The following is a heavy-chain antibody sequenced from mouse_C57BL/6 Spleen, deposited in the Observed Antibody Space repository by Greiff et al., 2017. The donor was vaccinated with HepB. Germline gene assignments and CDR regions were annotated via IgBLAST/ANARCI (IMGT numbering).Heavy chain of an antibody. CDR1: GFSLTSYG. V-gene: IGHV2-2*01. D-gene: IGHD1-1*01. CDR3: ARNLITTVEAWFAY. Sequence: QVQLQQSGPGLVQPSQSLSITCTVSGFSLTSYGVHWVRQSPGKGLEWLGVIWSGGSTDYNAAFISRLSISKDNSKSQVFFKMNSLQADDTAIYYCARNLITTVEAWFAYWGQGTLVTVSA. CDR2: IWSGGST. J-gene: IGHJ3*01.